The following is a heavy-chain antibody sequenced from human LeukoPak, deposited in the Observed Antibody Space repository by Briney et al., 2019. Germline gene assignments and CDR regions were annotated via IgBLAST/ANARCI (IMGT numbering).Heavy chain of an antibody. D-gene: IGHD2-15*01. CDR2: ISSSGSTI. Sequence: GGSLRLSCAASGFTFSSYAMSWVRQAPGKGLEWVSYISSSGSTIYYADSVKGRFTISRDNAKNSLYLQMNSLRAEDTAVYYCARDYCSGGSCYSRADDIWGQGTMVTVSS. CDR1: GFTFSSYA. J-gene: IGHJ3*02. CDR3: ARDYCSGGSCYSRADDI. V-gene: IGHV3-48*04.